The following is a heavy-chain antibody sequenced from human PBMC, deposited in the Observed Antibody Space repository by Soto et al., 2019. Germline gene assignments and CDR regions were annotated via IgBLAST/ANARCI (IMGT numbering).Heavy chain of an antibody. Sequence: ASVKVSCKASGYTFTSYAMHWVRQAPGQRLEWMGWINAGNGNTKYSQKFQGRVTITRDTSASTAYMELSSLRSEDTAVYYCARAGIVGATTQEFDPWGQGTLVTVSS. V-gene: IGHV1-3*01. CDR3: ARAGIVGATTQEFDP. J-gene: IGHJ5*02. D-gene: IGHD1-26*01. CDR1: GYTFTSYA. CDR2: INAGNGNT.